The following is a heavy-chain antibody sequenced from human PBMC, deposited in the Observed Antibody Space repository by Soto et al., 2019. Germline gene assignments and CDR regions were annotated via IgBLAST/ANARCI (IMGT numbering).Heavy chain of an antibody. J-gene: IGHJ3*02. V-gene: IGHV3-53*01. D-gene: IGHD2-2*01. CDR1: GFTASSHY. CDR3: ATDGVGVVPGDVFDT. CDR2: IYSGGST. Sequence: PGGSLRLSCAASGFTASSHYMSWVRQAPGKGLEWVSVIYSGGSTYYAESVKGRLTISRDNSKNTLYLQMNSLGHEATAVYYCATDGVGVVPGDVFDTWVQWTLVTGSS.